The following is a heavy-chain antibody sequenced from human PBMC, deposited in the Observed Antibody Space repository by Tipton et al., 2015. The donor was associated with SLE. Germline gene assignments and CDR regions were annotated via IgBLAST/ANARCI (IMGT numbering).Heavy chain of an antibody. Sequence: TLSLTCTVSGGSISSGSYYWSWIRQPAGKGLEWIGRIYTSGSPNYNPSLKSRVTISVDTSKNQFSLKLSSVTAADTAVYYCARANDSSDAFDIWGQGTMVTVSS. CDR2: IYTSGSP. V-gene: IGHV4-61*02. J-gene: IGHJ3*02. CDR1: GGSISSGSYY. CDR3: ARANDSSDAFDI. D-gene: IGHD3-22*01.